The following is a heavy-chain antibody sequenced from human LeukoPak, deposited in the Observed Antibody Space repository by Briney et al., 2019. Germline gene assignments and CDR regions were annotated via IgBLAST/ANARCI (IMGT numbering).Heavy chain of an antibody. D-gene: IGHD6-19*01. CDR3: ARHNVSRGWPNPLYYYYYMDV. CDR1: GYSFTSYW. V-gene: IGHV5-51*01. Sequence: GESLKISCKGSGYSFTSYWIGWVRQMPGKGLEWMGIIYPGDSDTRYSPSFQGQVTISADKSISTAYLQWSSLKASDTAMYYCARHNVSRGWPNPLYYYYYMDVWGKGTTVTVSS. J-gene: IGHJ6*03. CDR2: IYPGDSDT.